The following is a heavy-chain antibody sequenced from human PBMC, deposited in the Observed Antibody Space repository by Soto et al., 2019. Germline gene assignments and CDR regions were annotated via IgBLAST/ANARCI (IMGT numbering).Heavy chain of an antibody. V-gene: IGHV4-59*08. CDR1: GGSISSYY. D-gene: IGHD6-19*01. J-gene: IGHJ5*02. CDR3: ARHRQYTWFDP. CDR2: IYYSGYT. Sequence: SETLSLTCTVSGGSISSYYWSWIRQPPGKGLEWIGYIYYSGYTNYNPSLKSRVTISVDTSKNQFSLKLSSVTAADTAVYYCARHRQYTWFDPWGQGTLVTVSS.